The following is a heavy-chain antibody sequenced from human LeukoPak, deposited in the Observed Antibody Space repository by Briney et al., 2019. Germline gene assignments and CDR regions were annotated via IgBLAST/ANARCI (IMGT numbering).Heavy chain of an antibody. Sequence: SETLSLTCAVSGYSISSGYYWGWIRQPPGKGLEWIGSIYYSGSTYYNPSLKSRVTISVDTSKNQFSLKLSSVTAADTAVYYCARVATTTNPPQRPFDYWGQGTLVAVSS. CDR2: IYYSGST. V-gene: IGHV4-38-2*01. CDR3: ARVATTTNPPQRPFDY. J-gene: IGHJ4*02. CDR1: GYSISSGYY. D-gene: IGHD5-12*01.